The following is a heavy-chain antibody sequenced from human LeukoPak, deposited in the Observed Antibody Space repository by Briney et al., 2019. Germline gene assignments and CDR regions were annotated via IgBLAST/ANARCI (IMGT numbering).Heavy chain of an antibody. Sequence: GASVKVSCKASGYTFTSYGISWVRQAPGQGLEWMGWISAYNGNTNYAQKLQGRVTMTTDTSTSTAYMELRSLRSDDTAVYYCARPIVGATGVGRFDPWGQGTLVTVSS. CDR2: ISAYNGNT. D-gene: IGHD1-26*01. J-gene: IGHJ5*02. CDR3: ARPIVGATGVGRFDP. CDR1: GYTFTSYG. V-gene: IGHV1-18*01.